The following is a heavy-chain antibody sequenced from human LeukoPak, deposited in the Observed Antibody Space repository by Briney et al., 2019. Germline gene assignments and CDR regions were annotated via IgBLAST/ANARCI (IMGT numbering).Heavy chain of an antibody. J-gene: IGHJ6*03. CDR1: GYSISSGYY. Sequence: SETLSLTCAVSGYSISSGYYWGWIRQPPGKGLEWIGSIYHSGSTYYNPSLKSRVTISVDTSKNQFSLKLSSVTAADTAVYYCARDRWAMGYYYYMDVWGKGTTVTVSS. V-gene: IGHV4-38-2*02. D-gene: IGHD5-18*01. CDR2: IYHSGST. CDR3: ARDRWAMGYYYYMDV.